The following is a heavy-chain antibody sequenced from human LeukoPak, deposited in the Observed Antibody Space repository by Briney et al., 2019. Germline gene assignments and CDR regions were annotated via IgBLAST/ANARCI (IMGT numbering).Heavy chain of an antibody. CDR3: ARDVAIFGVPYSDGMDV. Sequence: ASVKVSCKASGGTFSSYAISWERQAPGQGLEWMGGIIPIFGTANYAQKFQGRVTITADESTSTAYMELSSLRSEDTAVYYCARDVAIFGVPYSDGMDVWGQGTTVTVSS. CDR1: GGTFSSYA. D-gene: IGHD3-3*01. V-gene: IGHV1-69*01. CDR2: IIPIFGTA. J-gene: IGHJ6*02.